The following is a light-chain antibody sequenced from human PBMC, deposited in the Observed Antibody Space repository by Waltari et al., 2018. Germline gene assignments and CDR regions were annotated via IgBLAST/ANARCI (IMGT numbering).Light chain of an antibody. J-gene: IGKJ1*01. V-gene: IGKV4-1*01. CDR2: WAS. CDR3: QQYYSPPLT. CDR1: QSVFYSSNNKNY. Sequence: DIVMTQSPDSLAVSLGERATINCKSSQSVFYSSNNKNYLGWYQQKPGQTPKLLIYWASTREPGVADRFRGSGSVTNFTLTITSLQAEDVALYYCQQYYSPPLTFGQGTKVEIK.